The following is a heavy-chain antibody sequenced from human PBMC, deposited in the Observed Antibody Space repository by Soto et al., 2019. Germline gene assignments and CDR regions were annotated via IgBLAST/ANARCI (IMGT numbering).Heavy chain of an antibody. J-gene: IGHJ6*02. V-gene: IGHV3-23*01. D-gene: IGHD6-13*01. CDR1: GFTFSSYA. Sequence: EVQLLESGGGLVQPGGSLRLSCAASGFTFSSYAMSWVRQAPGKGLAWVSAISGSGGSTYYADFVNGRFTISRDNSKNTLYLQMNSLRAEDTAVYYCAKVGYSSSSFGMDVWGQGTTVTVSS. CDR2: ISGSGGST. CDR3: AKVGYSSSSFGMDV.